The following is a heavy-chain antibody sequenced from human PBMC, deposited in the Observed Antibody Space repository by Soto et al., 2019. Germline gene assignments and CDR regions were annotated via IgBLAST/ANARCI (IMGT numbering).Heavy chain of an antibody. J-gene: IGHJ6*02. V-gene: IGHV4-39*02. CDR1: GGSISGSSYY. CDR2: IYYSGAA. Sequence: SETLSLTCTVSGGSISGSSYYWGWIRQPPGKGLEWIGTIYYSGAAYYNPSLQSRVTISVDTSSNQFSLKLSSVTAADTAVYYCARDRAVVVVAAGYYYDGMDVWGQGTTVT. CDR3: ARDRAVVVVAAGYYYDGMDV. D-gene: IGHD2-15*01.